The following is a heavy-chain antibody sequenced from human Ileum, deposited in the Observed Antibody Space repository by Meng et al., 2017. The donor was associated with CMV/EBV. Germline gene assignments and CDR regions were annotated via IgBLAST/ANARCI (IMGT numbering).Heavy chain of an antibody. CDR2: INPSGGGT. CDR3: ARGVPAAIRYFQY. J-gene: IGHJ1*01. V-gene: IGHV1-46*01. Sequence: ASVKVSCKASGYTFTGYYMHWVRQAPGQGLEWMGIINPSGGGTTYAQNFQGRVTMTRDTSTSTVYMELNSVRSEDTAVYYCARGVPAAIRYFQYWGQVTLVTVSS. D-gene: IGHD2-2*02. CDR1: GYTFTGYY.